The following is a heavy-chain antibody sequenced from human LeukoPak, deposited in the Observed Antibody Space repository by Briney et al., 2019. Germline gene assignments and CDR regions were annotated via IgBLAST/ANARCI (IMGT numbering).Heavy chain of an antibody. V-gene: IGHV3-23*01. Sequence: GGSLRLSCAASGFRFITYAMNWVRQAPEKGLEWVSGITGSGDNTYHADSVKGRFTISRDNSNNMLYLHMNSLRAEDTGIHFCAKDLPDRFRKFDYWGQGTLVTVSS. D-gene: IGHD3-16*01. J-gene: IGHJ4*02. CDR2: ITGSGDNT. CDR3: AKDLPDRFRKFDY. CDR1: GFRFITYA.